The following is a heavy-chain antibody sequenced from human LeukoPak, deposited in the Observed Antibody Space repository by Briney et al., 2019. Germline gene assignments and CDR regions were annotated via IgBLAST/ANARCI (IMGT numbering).Heavy chain of an antibody. D-gene: IGHD4-23*01. CDR1: GGSISSYY. V-gene: IGHV4-59*08. Sequence: SETLSLTCTVSGGSISSYYWSWIRQPPGKGPEWIGYIYYSGSTNYNPSLKSRVTISVDTSKNQFSLKLSSVTAADTAVYYCASSHPYGGNSFGAFDIWGQGTMVTVSS. CDR2: IYYSGST. J-gene: IGHJ3*02. CDR3: ASSHPYGGNSFGAFDI.